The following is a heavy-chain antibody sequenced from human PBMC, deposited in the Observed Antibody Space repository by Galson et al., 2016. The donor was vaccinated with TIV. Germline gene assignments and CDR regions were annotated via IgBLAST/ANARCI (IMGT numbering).Heavy chain of an antibody. CDR2: ISFDGKRD. V-gene: IGHV3-30*18. CDR1: RFGFSEYD. CDR3: AKPGYRNSLYSAAFEI. J-gene: IGHJ3*02. D-gene: IGHD5-12*01. Sequence: SLRLSCAASRFGFSEYDIHWVRQPPGKGLEWVASISFDGKRDDSADSVKGRFTISRDNSQKILYLQMNSLTREDTPLYFCAKPGYRNSLYSAAFEIWGQGTIVTVSS.